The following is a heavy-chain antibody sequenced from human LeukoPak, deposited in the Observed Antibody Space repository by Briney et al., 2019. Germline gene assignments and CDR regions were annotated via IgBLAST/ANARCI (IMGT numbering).Heavy chain of an antibody. Sequence: SETLSLTCTVSGGSISSYYWSWTRQPAGKGLEWIGRIYTSGSTNYNPSLKSRVTISVDKSKNQFSLKLSSVTAADTAVYYCARDLSGWYYYYMDVWGKGTTVTVSS. J-gene: IGHJ6*03. CDR3: ARDLSGWYYYYMDV. D-gene: IGHD6-19*01. CDR1: GGSISSYY. CDR2: IYTSGST. V-gene: IGHV4-4*07.